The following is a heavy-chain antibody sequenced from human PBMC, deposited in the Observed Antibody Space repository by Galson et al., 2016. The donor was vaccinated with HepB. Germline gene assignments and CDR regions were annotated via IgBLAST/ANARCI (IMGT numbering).Heavy chain of an antibody. Sequence: SLRLSCAASTFMFSSYTMHWVRQAPGKGLESVSAISSDGGSTYYLDSVKGRFTISRDNSKNSLYLKMTSLRTEDTAVYYCVSRGAQWLVTADSWGQGTLVVVSS. D-gene: IGHD5-12*01. J-gene: IGHJ4*02. CDR3: VSRGAQWLVTADS. V-gene: IGHV3-64D*06. CDR1: TFMFSSYT. CDR2: ISSDGGST.